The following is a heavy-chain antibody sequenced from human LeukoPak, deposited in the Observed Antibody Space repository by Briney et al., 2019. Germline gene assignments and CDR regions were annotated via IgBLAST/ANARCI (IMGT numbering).Heavy chain of an antibody. V-gene: IGHV4-39*07. CDR3: ARERYFDWLLWEGYFDY. D-gene: IGHD3-9*01. CDR2: IYTSGST. J-gene: IGHJ4*02. Sequence: TSETLSLTCSVSGGSISSRPYYWGWIRQPPGKGLEWIGRIYTSGSTNYNPSLKSRVTMSVDTSKNQFSLKLSSVTAADTAVYYCARERYFDWLLWEGYFDYWGQGTLVTVSS. CDR1: GGSISSRPYY.